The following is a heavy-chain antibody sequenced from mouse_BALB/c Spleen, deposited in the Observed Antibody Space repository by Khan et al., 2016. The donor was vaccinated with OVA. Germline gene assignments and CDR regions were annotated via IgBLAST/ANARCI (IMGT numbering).Heavy chain of an antibody. V-gene: IGHV5-6*01. CDR3: ASHVTGSFAY. CDR2: ISSGGDYT. J-gene: IGHJ3*01. Sequence: EVQRVESGGDLVKPGGSLKLSCAASGFIFSSYSMSWVRQTPDKRLEWVATISSGGDYTYYPESVKGRFTISRADANNTLYLQLSSLKSEDTAMYYCASHVTGSFAYWGQGTLVTVSA. CDR1: GFIFSSYS. D-gene: IGHD4-1*01.